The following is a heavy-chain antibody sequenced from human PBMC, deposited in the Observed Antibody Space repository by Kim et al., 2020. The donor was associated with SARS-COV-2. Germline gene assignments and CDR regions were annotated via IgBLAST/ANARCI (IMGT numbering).Heavy chain of an antibody. V-gene: IGHV3-48*02. CDR2: ISSSSTI. D-gene: IGHD2-21*01. J-gene: IGHJ5*02. CDR1: GFTFSSYS. CDR3: ARDRDIVGALAIFSVFDP. Sequence: GGSLRLSCAASGFTFSSYSMNWVRQAPGKGLEWVSYISSSSTIYYAASVKGRFAISRANAKNSLYLQMNSLRDEDTAVYYCARDRDIVGALAIFSVFDP.